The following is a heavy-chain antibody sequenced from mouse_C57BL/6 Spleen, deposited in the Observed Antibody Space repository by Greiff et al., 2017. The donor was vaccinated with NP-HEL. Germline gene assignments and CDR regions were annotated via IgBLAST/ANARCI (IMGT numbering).Heavy chain of an antibody. J-gene: IGHJ1*03. D-gene: IGHD1-1*01. CDR2: INPNNGGT. CDR1: GYTFTDYN. Sequence: VQLKQSGPELVKPGASVKIPCKASGYTFTDYNMDWVKQSHGKSLEWIGDINPNNGGTIYNQKFKGKATLTVDKSSSTAYMELRSLTSEDTAVYYCARHGSSRWYFDVWGTGTTVTVSS. CDR3: ARHGSSRWYFDV. V-gene: IGHV1-18*01.